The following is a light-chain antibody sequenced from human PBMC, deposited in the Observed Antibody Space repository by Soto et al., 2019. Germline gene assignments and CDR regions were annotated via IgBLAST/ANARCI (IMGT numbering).Light chain of an antibody. Sequence: QSALAQPASVSGAPGQRVTISCTGSSANIGAAYNVDWYQQLPGTAPKLLIYGNNNRPSGVPARFSGSKSGTSASLAIAGLQAEDEGDYYCQSYDSSLSGYVFGTGTKVTVL. CDR3: QSYDSSLSGYV. J-gene: IGLJ1*01. CDR2: GNN. V-gene: IGLV1-40*01. CDR1: SANIGAAYN.